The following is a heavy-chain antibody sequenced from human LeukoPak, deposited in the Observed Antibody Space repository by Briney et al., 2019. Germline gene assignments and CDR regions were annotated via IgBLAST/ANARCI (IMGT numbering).Heavy chain of an antibody. V-gene: IGHV4-4*07. CDR2: IYTSGST. CDR1: GGSISSYY. Sequence: ASETLSLTCTVSGGSISSYYWSWIRQPAGKGLEWIGRIYTSGSTNYNPSLKSRVTMSVDTSKNQFSLKLSSVTAADTAVYCCARGHYGSGSYYNGEFDYWGQGTLVTVSS. CDR3: ARGHYGSGSYYNGEFDY. D-gene: IGHD3-10*01. J-gene: IGHJ4*02.